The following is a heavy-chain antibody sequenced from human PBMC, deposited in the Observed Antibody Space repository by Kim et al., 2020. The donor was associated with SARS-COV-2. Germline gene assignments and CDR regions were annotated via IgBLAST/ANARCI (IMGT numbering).Heavy chain of an antibody. CDR3: ARDRDCSVGSCVDY. J-gene: IGHJ4*02. Sequence: PKLKGRVSMTTDTSTSTAYMELRSLGSDDTAVYYCARDRDCSVGSCVDYWGQGTLVTVSS. V-gene: IGHV1-18*01. D-gene: IGHD2-15*01.